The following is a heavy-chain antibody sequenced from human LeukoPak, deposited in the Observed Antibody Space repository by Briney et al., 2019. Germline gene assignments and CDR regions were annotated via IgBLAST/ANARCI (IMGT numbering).Heavy chain of an antibody. D-gene: IGHD2-15*01. CDR1: EFTFSSYS. V-gene: IGHV3-21*01. J-gene: IGHJ5*02. CDR2: ISSSSNYI. CDR3: ARGPYCSGGRCYAGGRFDP. Sequence: GGSLRLSCVASEFTFSSYSMIWVRQAPGKGLEWVSSISSSSNYIYYADSVKGRFTISRDNAKNSVYLQMNSLRAEDTAVYYCARGPYCSGGRCYAGGRFDPWGQGTLVTVSS.